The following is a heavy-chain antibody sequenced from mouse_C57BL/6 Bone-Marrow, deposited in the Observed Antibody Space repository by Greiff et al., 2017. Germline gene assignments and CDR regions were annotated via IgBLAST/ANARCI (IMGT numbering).Heavy chain of an antibody. CDR2: IYIGNGYT. J-gene: IGHJ2*01. CDR3: ASAHDGYLYYFDY. Sequence: EVKLMESGAELVRPGSSVKMSCKTSGYTFTSYGINWVKQRPGQGLEWIGYIYIGNGYTEYNEKFKGKATLTSDTSSSTAYMQLSSLTSEDSAIYFCASAHDGYLYYFDYWGQGTTLTVSS. CDR1: GYTFTSYG. V-gene: IGHV1-58*01. D-gene: IGHD2-3*01.